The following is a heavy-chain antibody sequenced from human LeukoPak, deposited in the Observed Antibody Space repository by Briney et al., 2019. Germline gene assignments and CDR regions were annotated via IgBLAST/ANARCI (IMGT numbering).Heavy chain of an antibody. CDR2: ISYDGSNK. D-gene: IGHD2-15*01. V-gene: IGHV3-30-3*01. CDR3: ARGALVAASSRFDP. CDR1: GFTFSSYA. Sequence: PGRSLRLSCAASGFTFSSYAMHWVRQAPGRGPEWVAVISYDGSNKYYADSVKGRFTISRDNSKNMLYLQMNSLRVEDTAVYYCARGALVAASSRFDPWGQGTLVTVSS. J-gene: IGHJ5*02.